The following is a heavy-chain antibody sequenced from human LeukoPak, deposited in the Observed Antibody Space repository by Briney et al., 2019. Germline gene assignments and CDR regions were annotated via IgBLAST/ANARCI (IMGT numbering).Heavy chain of an antibody. J-gene: IGHJ3*02. CDR3: AREGSDAFDI. CDR1: GGTFSSYA. Sequence: EASVKVSCKASGGTFSSYAISWVRQAPGQGLEWMGRIIPILGIVNYAQKFQGRVTITTDKSTSTAYMELSSLRSEDTAVYYCAREGSDAFDIWGQGTMVTVSS. V-gene: IGHV1-69*04. CDR2: IIPILGIV.